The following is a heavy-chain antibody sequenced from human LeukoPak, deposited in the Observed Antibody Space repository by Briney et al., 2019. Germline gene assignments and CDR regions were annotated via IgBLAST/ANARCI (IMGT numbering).Heavy chain of an antibody. CDR1: GGSISTSNYY. Sequence: PSETLSLTCTVSGGSISTSNYYWGWIRQPPGKGLEWIGNIFYSGSTYYSPSLKSRVTISLDTSKNQFSLKLSSVTAADTAVYYCARSRRSWSTFDYWGQGTLVTVSS. D-gene: IGHD6-13*01. V-gene: IGHV4-39*07. J-gene: IGHJ4*02. CDR2: IFYSGST. CDR3: ARSRRSWSTFDY.